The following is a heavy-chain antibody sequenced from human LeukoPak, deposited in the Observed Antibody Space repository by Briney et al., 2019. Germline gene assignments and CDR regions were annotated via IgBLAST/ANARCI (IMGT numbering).Heavy chain of an antibody. Sequence: GGSLRLSCEASGFTFNTYAMNWVRQAPGKGLEWVSAISGSGGSTYYADSVKGRFTISRDNSKNTLYLQMNSLRAEDTAVYYCAKGAKRLGYCSGGTCYSNYDYYYMDVWGKGTTVTISS. V-gene: IGHV3-23*01. J-gene: IGHJ6*03. CDR2: ISGSGGST. CDR3: AKGAKRLGYCSGGTCYSNYDYYYMDV. D-gene: IGHD2-15*01. CDR1: GFTFNTYA.